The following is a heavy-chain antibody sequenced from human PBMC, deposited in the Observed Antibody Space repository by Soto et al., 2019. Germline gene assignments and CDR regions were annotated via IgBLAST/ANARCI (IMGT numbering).Heavy chain of an antibody. CDR1: GFTFHDYA. V-gene: IGHV3-43D*04. D-gene: IGHD3-10*01. CDR3: AGRRFGELFSYYFDY. Sequence: EVQLVESGGLVVQPGGSLRLSCAASGFTFHDYAMHWVRQAPGKGLEWVSLISWDGGGTYYADSVKGRFTISRDNSKNTLYLQMNSLRAEDTAVYYCAGRRFGELFSYYFDYWGQGTLVTVSS. J-gene: IGHJ4*02. CDR2: ISWDGGGT.